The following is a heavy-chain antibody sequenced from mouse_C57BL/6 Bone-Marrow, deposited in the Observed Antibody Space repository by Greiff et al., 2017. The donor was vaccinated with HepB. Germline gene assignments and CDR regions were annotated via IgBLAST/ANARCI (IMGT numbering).Heavy chain of an antibody. D-gene: IGHD2-1*01. CDR3: ARGYYGNFDY. CDR1: GYSFTNYL. J-gene: IGHJ2*01. V-gene: IGHV1-54*02. CDR2: INPGSGGT. Sequence: QVQLKQSGAELVRPGTSVKVSCKASGYSFTNYLIEWGKRRPVQDLELIGVINPGSGGTNYNEKFKGRTTFTADTSSNTAYMQLSSLTTEDSAIYYCARGYYGNFDYWGQGTTLTVSS.